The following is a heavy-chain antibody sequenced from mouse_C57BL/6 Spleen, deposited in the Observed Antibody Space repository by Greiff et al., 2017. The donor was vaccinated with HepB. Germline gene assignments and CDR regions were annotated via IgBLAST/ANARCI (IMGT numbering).Heavy chain of an antibody. CDR1: GFTFSDYG. J-gene: IGHJ4*01. D-gene: IGHD2-4*01. Sequence: EVMLVESGGGLVKPGGSLKLSCAASGFTFSDYGMHWVRQAPEKGLEWVAYISSGSSTIYYADTVKGRFTISRDNAKNTLFLQMTSLRSEDTAMYYCARDGRLHYYAMDYWGQGTSVTVSS. V-gene: IGHV5-17*01. CDR3: ARDGRLHYYAMDY. CDR2: ISSGSSTI.